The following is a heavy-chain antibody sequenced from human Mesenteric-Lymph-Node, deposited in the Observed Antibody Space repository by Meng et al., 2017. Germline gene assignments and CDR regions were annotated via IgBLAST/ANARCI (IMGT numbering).Heavy chain of an antibody. CDR1: GFTFSSYW. CDR2: LNEDGSDK. D-gene: IGHD2-2*01. CDR3: ARHKLQCRCFDY. Sequence: GGSLRLSCAASGFTFSSYWMTWVRQAPGKGLQWVASLNEDGSDKYYVDSVKGRFTISRDNTENSLYLQMSSLGAEDTAVYYCARHKLQCRCFDYWGQGTRVTVSS. V-gene: IGHV3-7*01. J-gene: IGHJ4*02.